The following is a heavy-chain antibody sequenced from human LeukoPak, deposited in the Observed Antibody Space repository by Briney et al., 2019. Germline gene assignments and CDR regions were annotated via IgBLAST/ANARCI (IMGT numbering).Heavy chain of an antibody. J-gene: IGHJ6*03. D-gene: IGHD6-19*01. V-gene: IGHV1-69*05. CDR2: IIPIFGTA. Sequence: ASVKVSCKASGYTFTGYYMHWVRQAPGQGLEWMGGIIPIFGTANYAQKFQGRVTITTDESTSTAYMELSSLRSEDTAVYYCARTLEYSSGWHDYYYYYMDVWGKGTTVTVSS. CDR3: ARTLEYSSGWHDYYYYYMDV. CDR1: GYTFTGYY.